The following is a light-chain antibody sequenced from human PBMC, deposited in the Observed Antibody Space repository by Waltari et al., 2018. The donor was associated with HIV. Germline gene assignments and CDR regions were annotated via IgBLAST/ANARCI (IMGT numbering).Light chain of an antibody. Sequence: QSALTQPPSASGSPGQSVTISCTGTSNDVGAYDYVSWYQQHSGRTPKLLIYEVTKRPSGVPVRCSGSKSGNTASLTVSGLQAEDDGHYYCTSYVDNYHVFFGGGTKLTVL. CDR3: TSYVDNYHVF. J-gene: IGLJ2*01. CDR2: EVT. CDR1: SNDVGAYDY. V-gene: IGLV2-8*01.